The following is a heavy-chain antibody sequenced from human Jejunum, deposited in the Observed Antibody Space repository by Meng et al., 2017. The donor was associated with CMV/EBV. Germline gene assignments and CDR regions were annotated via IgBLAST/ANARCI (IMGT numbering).Heavy chain of an antibody. D-gene: IGHD4-11*01. CDR1: GFSFSAYS. V-gene: IGHV3-30*02. CDR3: ARDVPDHYSPNY. CDR2: IRLDATDK. Sequence: QMQLVESGGGVVQPGGCLRLSCAASGFSFSAYSMYWVRQAPGKGLEWVSFIRLDATDKFYADSVKGRFTISRDNSKNMLYLQMSSLRTEDTAVYYCARDVPDHYSPNYWGQGTLVTVSA. J-gene: IGHJ4*02.